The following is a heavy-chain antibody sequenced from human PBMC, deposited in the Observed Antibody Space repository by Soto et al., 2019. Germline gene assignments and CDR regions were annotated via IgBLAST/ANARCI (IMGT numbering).Heavy chain of an antibody. CDR2: ISSSSSTI. CDR1: GIALSSDS. D-gene: IGHD2-2*02. V-gene: IGHV3-48*01. J-gene: IGHJ5*02. Sequence: PGGCLRLSCAASGIALSSDSMNWVRQAPGKGLEWVSYISSSSSTIYYADSVKGRFTISRDNAKNSLYLQMNSLRAEDTAVYYCASAPVPAAINEYNWFDPWGQGTLVTVSS. CDR3: ASAPVPAAINEYNWFDP.